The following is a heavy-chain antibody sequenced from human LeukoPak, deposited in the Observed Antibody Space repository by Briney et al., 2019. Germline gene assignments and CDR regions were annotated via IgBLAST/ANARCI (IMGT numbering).Heavy chain of an antibody. CDR3: AKDNRNDYGDYFFDC. D-gene: IGHD4-17*01. Sequence: GSLRLSCTASDLTLSNYAMSWVRQAPGKGLEWVAVISYDGSNKYYADSVKGRFTISRDNPKNTLYLRINSLRPEDTAVYYCAKDNRNDYGDYFFDCWGQGTLVTVSS. V-gene: IGHV3-30*18. CDR1: DLTLSNYA. J-gene: IGHJ4*02. CDR2: ISYDGSNK.